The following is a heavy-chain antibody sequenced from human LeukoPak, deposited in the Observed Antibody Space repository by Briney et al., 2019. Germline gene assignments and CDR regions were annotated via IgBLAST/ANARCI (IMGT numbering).Heavy chain of an antibody. CDR3: ASELGTGRSY. D-gene: IGHD3-10*01. V-gene: IGHV3-21*01. Sequence: PGGSLRLSCAASGFTFSSYSMNWVRQAPGKGLECVSSISSSSSYIYYADSVKGRFTISRDNAKNSLYLQMNSLRAEDTAVYYCASELGTGRSYWGQGTLVTVSS. J-gene: IGHJ4*02. CDR2: ISSSSSYI. CDR1: GFTFSSYS.